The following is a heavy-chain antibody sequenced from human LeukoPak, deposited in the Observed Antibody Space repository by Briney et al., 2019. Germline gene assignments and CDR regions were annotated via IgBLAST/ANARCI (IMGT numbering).Heavy chain of an antibody. CDR1: GGTFSSYA. D-gene: IGHD3-22*01. Sequence: ASVKVSCKASGGTFSSYAISWVRQAPGQGLEWMGWLNPNSGNTGYAQKFQGRVTITRNTSTSTAYMELSSLRSEDTAVYYCARGVVPDYWGQGTLVTVSS. V-gene: IGHV1-8*03. CDR2: LNPNSGNT. J-gene: IGHJ4*02. CDR3: ARGVVPDY.